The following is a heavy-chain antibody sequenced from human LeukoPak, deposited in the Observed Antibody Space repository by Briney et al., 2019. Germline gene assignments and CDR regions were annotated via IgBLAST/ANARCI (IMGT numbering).Heavy chain of an antibody. D-gene: IGHD3-3*01. CDR3: ARDPSLDEYYYGMDV. Sequence: GASVKVSCKASGGTFSSYAISWVRQAPGQGLEWMGGIIPIVGTANYAQKFQGRVTSTADESTSTAYMELSSLRAEDTAVYYCARDPSLDEYYYGMDVWGQGTTVTVSS. CDR2: IIPIVGTA. CDR1: GGTFSSYA. J-gene: IGHJ6*02. V-gene: IGHV1-69*13.